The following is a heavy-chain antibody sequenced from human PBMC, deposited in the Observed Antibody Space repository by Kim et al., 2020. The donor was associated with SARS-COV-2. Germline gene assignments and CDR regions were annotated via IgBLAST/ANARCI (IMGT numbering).Heavy chain of an antibody. J-gene: IGHJ4*02. CDR3: STPPVYSPPSRFDY. CDR1: GLIFNKYL. Sequence: GGSLRLSCAVSGLIFNKYLMQWVRQTPGKGLEWVALITKDGSLKYYADSVRGRFTISRDNSKNTLYLQMNSLRTEDTAVYYCSTPPVYSPPSRFDYWGQG. D-gene: IGHD5-18*01. V-gene: IGHV3-30*04. CDR2: ITKDGSLK.